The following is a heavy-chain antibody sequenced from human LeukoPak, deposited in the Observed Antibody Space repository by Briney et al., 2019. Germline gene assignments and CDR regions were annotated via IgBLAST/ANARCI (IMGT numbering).Heavy chain of an antibody. D-gene: IGHD2-2*01. J-gene: IGHJ4*02. CDR1: GFTFSSYW. Sequence: PGGSLRLSCAASGFTFSSYWMHWVRQAPGKGLVWVSRINTDGSSTSYADSVKGRFTISRDNAKNTLYLQMNSLRAEDTAVYYCARAFPAGLGYCSSTSCYSFDYWGQGTLVTVSS. CDR2: INTDGSST. CDR3: ARAFPAGLGYCSSTSCYSFDY. V-gene: IGHV3-74*01.